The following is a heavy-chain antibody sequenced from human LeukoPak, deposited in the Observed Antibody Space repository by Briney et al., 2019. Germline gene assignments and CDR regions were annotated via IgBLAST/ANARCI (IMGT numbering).Heavy chain of an antibody. D-gene: IGHD5-12*01. CDR3: ARWSRLLVVATIRGAYFDY. CDR1: GGSISSSNW. Sequence: SETLSLTCAVSGGSISSSNWWSWVRQPPGKGLEWIGEIYYSGSTNYNPSLKSRVTISVDKSKNQSSLKLSSVTAADTAVYYCARWSRLLVVATIRGAYFDYWGQGTLVTVSS. V-gene: IGHV4-4*02. J-gene: IGHJ4*02. CDR2: IYYSGST.